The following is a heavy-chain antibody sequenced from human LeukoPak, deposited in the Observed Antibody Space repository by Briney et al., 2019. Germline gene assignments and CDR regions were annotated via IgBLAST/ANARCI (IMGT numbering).Heavy chain of an antibody. D-gene: IGHD2-2*01. CDR3: ARDAYCTSTSCYLDV. CDR1: GFTFSSYG. V-gene: IGHV3-30*03. CDR2: VSYDGSEK. J-gene: IGHJ6*03. Sequence: PGGSLRLSCAASGFTFSSYGMHWVRQAPGKGLEWVAVVSYDGSEKYYADSVKGRLTISRDKSTNTVSLQMNSLRAEDTAVYYCARDAYCTSTSCYLDVWGKGTTVTVSS.